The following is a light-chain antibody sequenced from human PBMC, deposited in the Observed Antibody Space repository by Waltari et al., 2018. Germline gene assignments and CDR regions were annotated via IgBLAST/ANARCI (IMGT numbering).Light chain of an antibody. Sequence: SYELTQPPSVSVSPGQTARITCPGDALPKQYAYWYQQKPGQPPVLVIYKDSERPSGIPERFSGSSSGTTVTLTISGVQAEDEADYYCQSADSSGTLWVFGGGTKLTVL. J-gene: IGLJ3*02. CDR2: KDS. CDR3: QSADSSGTLWV. V-gene: IGLV3-25*03. CDR1: ALPKQY.